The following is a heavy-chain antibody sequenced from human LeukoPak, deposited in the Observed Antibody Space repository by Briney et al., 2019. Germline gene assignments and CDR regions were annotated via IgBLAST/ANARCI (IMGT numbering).Heavy chain of an antibody. D-gene: IGHD6-13*01. Sequence: ASVKVSCKASGGTFSSYAIRWVRQAPGQGLEWMGGIIPIFGTANYAQKFQGRVTITADKSTSTAYMELSSLRSEDTAVYYCARGRPTTSIAAAGVNWFDPWGQGTLVTVSS. V-gene: IGHV1-69*06. CDR2: IIPIFGTA. J-gene: IGHJ5*02. CDR1: GGTFSSYA. CDR3: ARGRPTTSIAAAGVNWFDP.